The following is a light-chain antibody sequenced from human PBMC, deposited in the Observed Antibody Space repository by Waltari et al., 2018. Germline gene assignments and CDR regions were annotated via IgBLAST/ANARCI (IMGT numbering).Light chain of an antibody. V-gene: IGLV1-40*01. Sequence: QSVLTQPPSVSGAPGHSVTISCTGSRSNIGAGYDVHWYQQLPGAAPQLLIYAFRNRPAGVPDRFYGSKSGTSASLAINGLQAEDEAVYYCQSYDSSLSAVFGGGTKVTVL. J-gene: IGLJ3*02. CDR2: AFR. CDR1: RSNIGAGYD. CDR3: QSYDSSLSAV.